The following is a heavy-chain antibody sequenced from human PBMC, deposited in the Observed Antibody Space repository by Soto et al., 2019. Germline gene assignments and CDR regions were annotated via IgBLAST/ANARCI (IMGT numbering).Heavy chain of an antibody. V-gene: IGHV4-59*01. CDR2: IYYSGST. J-gene: IGHJ5*02. CDR1: GGSISSYY. D-gene: IGHD3-10*01. Sequence: SETLSLTCTVCGGSISSYYWSWIRQPPGKGLGWIGYIYYSGSTNYNPSLKSRVTISVDTSKNQFSLKLSSVTAADTVVYYCARDNPTYYYGSGSVGNWFDPWGQGTLVTAPQ. CDR3: ARDNPTYYYGSGSVGNWFDP.